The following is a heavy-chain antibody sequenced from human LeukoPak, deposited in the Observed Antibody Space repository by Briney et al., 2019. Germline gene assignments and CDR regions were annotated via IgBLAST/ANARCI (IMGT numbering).Heavy chain of an antibody. V-gene: IGHV3-23*01. Sequence: GGSLRLSCAASGITFSSYAMSWVRQAPGKGLEWVSVISGSGDSTYYADSVKGRFTISRDNSKNTLYLQMNSLRAEDTAVYYCAKEYSNGWSLHYFNYWGQGTLVTVSS. CDR1: GITFSSYA. CDR2: ISGSGDST. J-gene: IGHJ4*02. D-gene: IGHD6-19*01. CDR3: AKEYSNGWSLHYFNY.